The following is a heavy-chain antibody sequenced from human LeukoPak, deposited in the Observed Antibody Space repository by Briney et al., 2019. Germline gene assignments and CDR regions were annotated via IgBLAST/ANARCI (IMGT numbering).Heavy chain of an antibody. D-gene: IGHD7-27*01. CDR3: TRDRGSSTLGDY. CDR1: GFTFGDYA. CDR2: IRSKAFGETA. V-gene: IGHV3-49*04. Sequence: GGSLRLSCTVSGFTFGDYAINWVRQAPGKGLEWVGFIRSKAFGETAEYTASVKGRFTISRDDSKSIAYLQMNSLKTEDTAVYYCTRDRGSSTLGDYWGQGTLVTVSS. J-gene: IGHJ4*02.